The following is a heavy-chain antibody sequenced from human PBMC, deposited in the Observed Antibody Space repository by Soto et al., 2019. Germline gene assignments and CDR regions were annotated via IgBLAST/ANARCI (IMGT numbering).Heavy chain of an antibody. Sequence: GGSLRLSCVASGFTFSSYAMSWVRQVPGKGLEWVSAISGSGGSTYYADSVKGRFTISRDNFKNTLYLQMNSLKVEDTAVYYSAKSEVVRAVIINWGFFDYWGQGTRVTVSS. CDR3: AKSEVVRAVIINWGFFDY. CDR1: GFTFSSYA. D-gene: IGHD3-10*01. V-gene: IGHV3-23*01. J-gene: IGHJ4*02. CDR2: ISGSGGST.